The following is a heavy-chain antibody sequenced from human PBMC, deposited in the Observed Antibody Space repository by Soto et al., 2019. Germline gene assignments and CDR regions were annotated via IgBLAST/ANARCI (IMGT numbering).Heavy chain of an antibody. J-gene: IGHJ6*02. V-gene: IGHV2-5*02. CDR1: GFSLSTSGVG. CDR3: AQLYSNWDYYYYGMDV. CDR2: IYWDDDK. D-gene: IGHD4-4*01. Sequence: QITLKESGPTLVKPTQTLTLTCTFSGFSLSTSGVGVGWIRQPPGKALEWLALIYWDDDKRYSPSLKSRLTITKDTSKNQVVLTMTNMDPVDTATYYCAQLYSNWDYYYYGMDVWGQGTTVTVSS.